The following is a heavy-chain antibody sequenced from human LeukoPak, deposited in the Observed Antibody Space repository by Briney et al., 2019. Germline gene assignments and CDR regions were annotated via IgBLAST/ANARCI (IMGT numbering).Heavy chain of an antibody. D-gene: IGHD4-17*01. CDR3: AREPTVTNYYYYYGMDV. V-gene: IGHV1-69*13. J-gene: IGHJ6*02. CDR2: IIPIFGTA. CDR1: GGTFSSYA. Sequence: ASVKVSCKASGGTFSSYAISWVRQAPGQGLEWMGGIIPIFGTANYAQKFQGRVTITADESTSTAYMELSSLRSEDTAVYYCAREPTVTNYYYYYGMDVWGQGTTVTVSS.